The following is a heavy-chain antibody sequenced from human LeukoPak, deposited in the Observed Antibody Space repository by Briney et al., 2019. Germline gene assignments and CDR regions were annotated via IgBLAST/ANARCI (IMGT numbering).Heavy chain of an antibody. CDR3: ARGGATYYDFWSGYYHQLNFDY. CDR2: INHSGST. Sequence: SETLSLTCAVYGGSFSGYYWSWIRQPPGKGLEWIGEINHSGSTNYNPSLESRVTISVDTSKNQFSLKLSSVTAADTAVYYCARGGATYYDFWSGYYHQLNFDYWGQGTLVTVSS. D-gene: IGHD3-3*01. CDR1: GGSFSGYY. J-gene: IGHJ4*02. V-gene: IGHV4-34*01.